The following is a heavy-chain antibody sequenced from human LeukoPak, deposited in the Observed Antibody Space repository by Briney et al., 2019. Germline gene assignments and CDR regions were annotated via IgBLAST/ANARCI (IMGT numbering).Heavy chain of an antibody. CDR1: SGSISSTSYY. Sequence: NPSETLSLTCTVSSGSISSTSYYWGWIRQPPGMGLEWIGSMYYSGSTYYNPSLKSRVTISVDTSKSQFSLKLSSVTAADTAVYYCARVASTIVVVPAAISAPFDYWGQGTLVTVSS. V-gene: IGHV4-39*07. J-gene: IGHJ4*02. CDR3: ARVASTIVVVPAAISAPFDY. CDR2: MYYSGST. D-gene: IGHD2-2*02.